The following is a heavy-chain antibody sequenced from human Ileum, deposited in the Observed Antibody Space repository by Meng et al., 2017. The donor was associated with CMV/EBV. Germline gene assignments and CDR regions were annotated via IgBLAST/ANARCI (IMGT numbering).Heavy chain of an antibody. CDR2: IYFTGST. Sequence: GGAKISTSYYWGWIRQPPGKGLEWIGSIYFTGSTYYNPSLKSRVTISVDTSKNQFSLRLSSVTAADTAVYYCARDSDFWTTSRFDYWGQSTLVTVSS. J-gene: IGHJ4*02. V-gene: IGHV4-39*07. D-gene: IGHD3-3*01. CDR3: ARDSDFWTTSRFDY. CDR1: GGAKISTSYY.